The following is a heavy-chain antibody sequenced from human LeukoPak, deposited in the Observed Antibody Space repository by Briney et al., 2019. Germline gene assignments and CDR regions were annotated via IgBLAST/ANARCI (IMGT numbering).Heavy chain of an antibody. D-gene: IGHD4-23*01. CDR2: TVAGYSET. J-gene: IGHJ4*02. CDR1: GFTISGHA. CDR3: VKDFCRGGNCPFPFFDS. Sequence: GSLRLSCVASGFTISGHAMSWVRQAPAKGLEWVSITVAGYSETHYADSVRGRFTISRDDSSNTLSLEMNSLRAEDTGTYYCVKDFCRGGNCPFPFFDSWGQGTVVTVSS. V-gene: IGHV3-23*01.